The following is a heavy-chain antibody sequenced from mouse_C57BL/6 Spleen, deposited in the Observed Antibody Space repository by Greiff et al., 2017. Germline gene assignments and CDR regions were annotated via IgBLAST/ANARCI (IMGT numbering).Heavy chain of an antibody. J-gene: IGHJ1*03. Sequence: QVQLKESGPELVKPGASVKISCKASGYSFTSYYIHWVKQRPGQGLEWIGWIYPGSGNTKYNEKFKGKATLTADTSSSTAYMQLSSLTSEDSAVYYCARCDSNYWYFDVWGTGTTVTVSS. CDR2: IYPGSGNT. V-gene: IGHV1-66*01. CDR1: GYSFTSYY. D-gene: IGHD2-5*01. CDR3: ARCDSNYWYFDV.